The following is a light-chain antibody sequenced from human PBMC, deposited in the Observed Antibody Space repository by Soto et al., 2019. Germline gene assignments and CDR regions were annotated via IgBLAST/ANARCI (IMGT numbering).Light chain of an antibody. CDR3: CSYTSSSTDV. CDR2: DVT. Sequence: QSVLTQPASVSGSPEQSISNSGTGTSSDVGGNYSVSWYQQNPGKAPKLMIYDVTNRPSGVSNRFSGSTSGNTASLTLSALQPEDEAAYYCCSYTSSSTDVFGTGTKLTVL. J-gene: IGLJ1*01. V-gene: IGLV2-14*01. CDR1: SSDVGGNYS.